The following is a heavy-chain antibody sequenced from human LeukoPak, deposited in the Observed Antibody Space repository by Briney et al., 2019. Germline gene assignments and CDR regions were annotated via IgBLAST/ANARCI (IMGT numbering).Heavy chain of an antibody. Sequence: SETLSLTCTVSGGSISSGDYYWSWIRQPPGKGLEWIGYIYYSGSTYYNPSLKSRVTISIDTSKNQFSLKLSSVTAADTAVYYCAREGGSSWYEASDYWGQGTLVTVSS. CDR1: GGSISSGDYY. V-gene: IGHV4-30-4*08. D-gene: IGHD6-13*01. J-gene: IGHJ4*02. CDR2: IYYSGST. CDR3: AREGGSSWYEASDY.